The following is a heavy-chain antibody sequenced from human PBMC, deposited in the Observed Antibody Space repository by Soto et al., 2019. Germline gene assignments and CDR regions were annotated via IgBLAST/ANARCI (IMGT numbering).Heavy chain of an antibody. CDR1: GGSISSYY. D-gene: IGHD4-17*01. CDR2: IYYSGST. CDR3: ARQVEDYGDSDY. J-gene: IGHJ4*02. V-gene: IGHV4-59*08. Sequence: SETLSLTCTVSGGSISSYYWSWIRQPPGKGLEWIGYIYYSGSTNYNPSLKSRVTISVDTSKNQFSLKLSSVTAADTAVYYCARQVEDYGDSDYWGQGTLVTVSS.